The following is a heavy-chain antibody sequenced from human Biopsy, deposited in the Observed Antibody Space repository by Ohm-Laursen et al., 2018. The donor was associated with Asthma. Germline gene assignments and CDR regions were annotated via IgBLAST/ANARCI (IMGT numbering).Heavy chain of an antibody. V-gene: IGHV1-69*13. D-gene: IGHD2-2*01. CDR3: ARKAGSCISRTCYSLDF. CDR1: GGTFNTYV. Sequence: SVTASCKSLGGTFNTYVIGWARQAARQGRGWMGGIKSVFGTTTYTQKFQDRVTITADDSTSTVYMELSSLRSEETAVYYCARKAGSCISRTCYSLDFWGQGTLVTVSS. CDR2: IKSVFGTT. J-gene: IGHJ4*02.